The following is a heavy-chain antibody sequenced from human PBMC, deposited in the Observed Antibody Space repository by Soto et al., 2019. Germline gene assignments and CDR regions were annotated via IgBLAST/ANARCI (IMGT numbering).Heavy chain of an antibody. CDR1: GFTFSSYA. Sequence: EVQLLESGGGLVQPGGSLRLSCAASGFTFSSYAMSWVRQAPGKGLEWVSAISGSGGSTYYADSVKGRFTISRDNSKNTLYLQMNSLRAEDRAVYYCAKDPLLYCSGGSCYSLYFDYWGQGTLVTVSS. J-gene: IGHJ4*02. CDR3: AKDPLLYCSGGSCYSLYFDY. V-gene: IGHV3-23*01. CDR2: ISGSGGST. D-gene: IGHD2-15*01.